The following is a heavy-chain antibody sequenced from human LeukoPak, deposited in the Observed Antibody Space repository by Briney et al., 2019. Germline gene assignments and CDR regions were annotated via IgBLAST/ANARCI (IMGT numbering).Heavy chain of an antibody. J-gene: IGHJ6*03. CDR1: GFTFSSYA. CDR3: ARVLRYCSGGNCYSGGLGYMDV. V-gene: IGHV3-11*01. CDR2: ISRSGSTK. Sequence: PGGSLRLSCAASGFTFSSYAMRWIRQAPGKGLEWVSSISRSGSTKYYADSVKGRFTISRDNAKNSLFLQMNSLRAEDTAVYYCARVLRYCSGGNCYSGGLGYMDVRGKGTTVTISS. D-gene: IGHD2-15*01.